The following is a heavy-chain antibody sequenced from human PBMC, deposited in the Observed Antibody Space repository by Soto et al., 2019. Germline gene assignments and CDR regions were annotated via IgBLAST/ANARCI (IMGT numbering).Heavy chain of an antibody. D-gene: IGHD1-26*01. V-gene: IGHV3-53*01. Sequence: PGGSLRLSCAISGFSVSSNYLSWVRQAPGKGLEWVSVHYSGGSTYYADSVQGRSTISRDKSNNTLYHQMRRVRAEDTAVYFCARHRHPRGTVGATSPLDPWGQGTQVTVSS. CDR3: ARHRHPRGTVGATSPLDP. CDR2: HYSGGST. CDR1: GFSVSSNY. J-gene: IGHJ5*02.